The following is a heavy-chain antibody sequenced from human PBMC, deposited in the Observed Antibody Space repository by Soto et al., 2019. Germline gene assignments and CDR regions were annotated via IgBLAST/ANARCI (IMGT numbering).Heavy chain of an antibody. D-gene: IGHD2-8*01. CDR3: AREGPESSLGYCTNAPCDP. CDR2: ISAYNGNT. Sequence: GASVKVSCKASGYTFTSYGISWVRQAPGQGLEWMGWISAYNGNTNYAQKLQGRVTMTTDTSTSTAYMELSSLRSEDTAVYYCAREGPESSLGYCTNAPCDPWGQGTLVTVSS. V-gene: IGHV1-18*01. J-gene: IGHJ5*02. CDR1: GYTFTSYG.